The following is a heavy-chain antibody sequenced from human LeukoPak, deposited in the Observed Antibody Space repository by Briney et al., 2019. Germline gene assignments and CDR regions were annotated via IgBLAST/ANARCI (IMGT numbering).Heavy chain of an antibody. V-gene: IGHV4-59*01. CDR2: IYYSGST. J-gene: IGHJ5*02. CDR3: ARHKEMATISFRFDP. Sequence: SETLSLTCTVSGGSISSYYWSWIRQPPGKGLEWIGYIYYSGSTNYNPSLKSRVTISVDTSKNQFSLELSSVTAADTAVYYCARHKEMATISFRFDPWGQGTLVTVSS. D-gene: IGHD5-24*01. CDR1: GGSISSYY.